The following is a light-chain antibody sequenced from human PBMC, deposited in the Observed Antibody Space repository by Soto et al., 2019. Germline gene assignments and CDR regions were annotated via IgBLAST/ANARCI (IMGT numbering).Light chain of an antibody. CDR2: SNN. Sequence: QSVLTQPPSASGTPGQRVTISCSVSSSNIGSNAVNWYQQLPGTAPKVLIYSNNQRPSGVPDRFSGSKSGTSASLAISGLQSEDEADYYCAAWDDSLNGAVFGGGTKLTVL. V-gene: IGLV1-44*01. J-gene: IGLJ2*01. CDR3: AAWDDSLNGAV. CDR1: SSNIGSNA.